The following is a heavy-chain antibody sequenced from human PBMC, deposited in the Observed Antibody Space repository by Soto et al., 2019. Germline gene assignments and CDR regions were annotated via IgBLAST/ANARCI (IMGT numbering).Heavy chain of an antibody. D-gene: IGHD4-17*01. Sequence: EVQLLESGGGLVQPGGSLRLSCAASGFTFSSHAMSWVRQSPVKGLELVASLGKTGAYYADSVKGRFSISRDTSKSTLFLQLNNVRDDDSAIYYWVTNRWYTDYAFDYWGQGTLVTVSS. CDR2: LGKTGA. CDR1: GFTFSSHA. J-gene: IGHJ4*02. V-gene: IGHV3-23*01. CDR3: VTNRWYTDYAFDY.